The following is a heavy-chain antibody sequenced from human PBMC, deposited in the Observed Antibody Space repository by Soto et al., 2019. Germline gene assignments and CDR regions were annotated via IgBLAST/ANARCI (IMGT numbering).Heavy chain of an antibody. CDR1: GGSISSSSYY. D-gene: IGHD3-9*01. J-gene: IGHJ4*02. V-gene: IGHV4-39*01. CDR3: ARLVGGACLLSYSFAY. CDR2: IYYSGST. Sequence: SETLSLTCTVSGGSISSSSYYWGWIRQPPGKGLEWIGSIYYSGSTYYNPSLKSRVTIYVDTSKNQFSLKLSSVTAADTVVFYCARLVGGACLLSYSFAYWGRGPLVTVSS.